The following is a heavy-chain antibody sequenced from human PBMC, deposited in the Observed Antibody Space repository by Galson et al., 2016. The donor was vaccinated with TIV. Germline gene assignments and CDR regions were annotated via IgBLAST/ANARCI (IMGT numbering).Heavy chain of an antibody. V-gene: IGHV3-30*12. Sequence: SLRLSCATSGFTFGSYGMHWVRQAPGQGLQWVAYISFDGSEQYYRDSVKGRFTISRDRDTLFLQMNSLRDEDTAVYYCSRGWRPFYNYYYAMDVWGQGTTVAVSS. CDR3: SRGWRPFYNYYYAMDV. CDR2: ISFDGSEQ. CDR1: GFTFGSYG. D-gene: IGHD2-15*01. J-gene: IGHJ6*02.